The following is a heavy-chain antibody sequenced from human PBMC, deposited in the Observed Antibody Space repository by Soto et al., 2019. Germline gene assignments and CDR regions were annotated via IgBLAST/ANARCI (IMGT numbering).Heavy chain of an antibody. V-gene: IGHV3-23*01. D-gene: IGHD1-26*01. Sequence: GESLKISCVASGFTLSNFAMSWVRQAPGEGLEWVSSVGGADDTYYADSVEGRFTISRDNSKNTLYLQLSSLSAGDTAVYYCAKDAVSYNSVWDAFDIWGQGTLVTVSS. CDR3: AKDAVSYNSVWDAFDI. CDR2: VGGADDT. J-gene: IGHJ3*02. CDR1: GFTLSNFA.